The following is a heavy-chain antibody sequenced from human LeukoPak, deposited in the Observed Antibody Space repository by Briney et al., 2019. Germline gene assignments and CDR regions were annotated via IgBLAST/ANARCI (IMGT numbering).Heavy chain of an antibody. CDR3: ARDFGGGSLGY. CDR2: ISSSSGTI. V-gene: IGHV3-48*01. D-gene: IGHD1-26*01. CDR1: GFTFSSYT. J-gene: IGHJ4*02. Sequence: GGSLRLSCAASGFTFSSYTMNWVRQASGKGLEWISFISSSSGTIDYADSVKGRFTISRDNAKNSLYLQMNSLRAEDTAVYYCARDFGGGSLGYWGQGTLVTVSS.